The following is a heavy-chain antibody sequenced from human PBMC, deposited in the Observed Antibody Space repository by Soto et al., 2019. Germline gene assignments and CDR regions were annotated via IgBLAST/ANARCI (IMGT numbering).Heavy chain of an antibody. CDR1: GFTFEEYA. Sequence: PGGSGRLSCAAWGFTFEEYAMHWVRQVPGKGLEWVSGINWNSGSIGCADSVKGRFAISRAHAKNSMHLQMNSLRAEDTAFYYCVKDESINWYSGHFRHWGQGT. CDR2: INWNSGSI. CDR3: VKDESINWYSGHFRH. V-gene: IGHV3-9*01. D-gene: IGHD6-13*01. J-gene: IGHJ1*01.